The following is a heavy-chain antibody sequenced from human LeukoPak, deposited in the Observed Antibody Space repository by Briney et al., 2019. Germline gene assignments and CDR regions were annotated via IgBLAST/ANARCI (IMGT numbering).Heavy chain of an antibody. CDR3: PSDPGYYSFDF. CDR2: IKEVGSAK. D-gene: IGHD3-22*01. CDR1: GFTFSSYW. V-gene: IGHV3-7*01. Sequence: GGSLRLPCAASGFTFSSYWMSWVRQAPGKGPEFVANIKEVGSAKSYVNSVRGRFTISRENAKKSGSLQLSSLRVENTAVNNCPSDPGYYSFDFWGQGAMVIVSS. J-gene: IGHJ3*01.